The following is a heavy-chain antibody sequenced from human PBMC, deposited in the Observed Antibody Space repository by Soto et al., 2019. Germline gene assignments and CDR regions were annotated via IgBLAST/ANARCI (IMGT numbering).Heavy chain of an antibody. CDR2: INHSGST. CDR3: ARGLGYYDILTGYYLSYYYYGMDV. CDR1: GGSFSGYY. D-gene: IGHD3-9*01. J-gene: IGHJ6*02. V-gene: IGHV4-34*01. Sequence: PSETLSLTCAVYGGSFSGYYWSWIRQPPGKGLEWIGEINHSGSTNYNPSLKSRVTISVDTSKNQFSLKLSSVTAADTAVYYCARGLGYYDILTGYYLSYYYYGMDVWGQGTTVTVSS.